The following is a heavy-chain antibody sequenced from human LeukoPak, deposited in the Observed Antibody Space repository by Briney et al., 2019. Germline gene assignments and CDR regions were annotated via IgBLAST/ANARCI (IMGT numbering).Heavy chain of an antibody. V-gene: IGHV4-59*01. J-gene: IGHJ5*02. CDR3: ARSYRSLKYYDSSGYYHP. CDR1: GGSISSYY. CDR2: IYYSGST. D-gene: IGHD3-22*01. Sequence: SETLSLTCTVPGGSISSYYWSWIRQPPGKGLEWIGDIYYSGSTNYNPSLKSRVTISVDASKNQFSLKLSSVTAADTAVYYCARSYRSLKYYDSSGYYHPWGQGTLVTVSS.